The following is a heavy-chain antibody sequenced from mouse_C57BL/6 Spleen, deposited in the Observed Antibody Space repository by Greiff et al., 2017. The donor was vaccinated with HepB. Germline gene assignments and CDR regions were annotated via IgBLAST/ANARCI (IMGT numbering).Heavy chain of an antibody. D-gene: IGHD2-1*01. Sequence: LQQPGAELVKPGASVKLSCKASGYTFTSYWMHWVKQRPGRGLEWIGRIDPNSGGTKYNEKFKSKATLTVDKPSSTAYMQLSSLTSEDSAVYYCARMRLYGNYEAWFAYWGQGTLVTVSA. CDR1: GYTFTSYW. J-gene: IGHJ3*01. CDR2: IDPNSGGT. V-gene: IGHV1-72*01. CDR3: ARMRLYGNYEAWFAY.